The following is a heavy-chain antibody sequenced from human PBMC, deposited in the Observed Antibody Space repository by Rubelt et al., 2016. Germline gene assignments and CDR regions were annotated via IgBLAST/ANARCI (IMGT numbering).Heavy chain of an antibody. J-gene: IGHJ4*02. D-gene: IGHD1-26*01. CDR3: ARDLNSAVGATNFDY. CDR1: GFTFSSYS. Sequence: QLGMRGGGLVQPGGSLRLSCAASGFTFSSYSMNWVRQAPGKGLEWISYINYKGSTISYADSVKGRFTISRDNAKNSLYLQMNSLRDEDTAVYYCARDLNSAVGATNFDYWGQGTLVTVSS. CDR2: INYKGSTI. V-gene: IGHV3-48*02.